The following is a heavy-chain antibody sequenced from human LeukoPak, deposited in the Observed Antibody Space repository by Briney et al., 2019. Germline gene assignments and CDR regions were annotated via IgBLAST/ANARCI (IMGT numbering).Heavy chain of an antibody. CDR2: ISYDGSNK. V-gene: IGHV3-30*04. Sequence: PGGSLRLSCAASGFTFSSYAMSWVRQAPGKGLEWVAVISYDGSNKYYADSVKGRFTISRDNSKNTLYLQMNSLRAEDTAVYYCARDYDFWSGPDYWGQGTLVTVS. CDR3: ARDYDFWSGPDY. J-gene: IGHJ4*02. CDR1: GFTFSSYA. D-gene: IGHD3-3*01.